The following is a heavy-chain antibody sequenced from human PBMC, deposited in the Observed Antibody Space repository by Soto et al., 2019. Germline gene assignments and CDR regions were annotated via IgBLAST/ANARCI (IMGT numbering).Heavy chain of an antibody. V-gene: IGHV1-69*08. CDR2: IIPIVGIA. D-gene: IGHD5-12*01. Sequence: QVQLVQSGAEVKKPGSSVKVSCKASGGTFSSYTISWVRQAPGQGLEWMGRIIPIVGIANYAQKFQGRVTLTADNSTTTAYMELSSLRSEDTAVYYCARDRYEGAYGAYFEYWGQGTLVTVSS. J-gene: IGHJ4*02. CDR1: GGTFSSYT. CDR3: ARDRYEGAYGAYFEY.